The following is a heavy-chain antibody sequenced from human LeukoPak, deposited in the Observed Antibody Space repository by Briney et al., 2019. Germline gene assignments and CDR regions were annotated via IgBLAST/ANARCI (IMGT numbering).Heavy chain of an antibody. D-gene: IGHD3-16*01. CDR1: GGTFSSYA. CDR2: IIPIFGTA. V-gene: IGHV1-69*01. Sequence: SVKVSCKASGGTFSSYAISWVLQAPGQGLEWMGGIIPIFGTANYAQKFQGRVTITADESTSTAYMELSSLRSEDTAVYYCARLSSPFGSHYYYYGMDVWGQGTTVTVSS. J-gene: IGHJ6*02. CDR3: ARLSSPFGSHYYYYGMDV.